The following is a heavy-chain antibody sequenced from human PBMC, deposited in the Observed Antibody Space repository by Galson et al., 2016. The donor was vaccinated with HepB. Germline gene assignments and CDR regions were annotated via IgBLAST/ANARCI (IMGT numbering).Heavy chain of an antibody. D-gene: IGHD3-3*01. J-gene: IGHJ6*02. CDR3: ARARLTIFGVISAYYYAMDV. V-gene: IGHV1-69*13. CDR1: GGTFSGYA. Sequence: SVKVSCKASGGTFSGYAINWVRQAPGQGLEWMGGINPIFRTPSYAQKFQGRVTNTADESTSTTSMELSSLRSDDTAVYYCARARLTIFGVISAYYYAMDVWGQGTTVTVSS. CDR2: INPIFRTP.